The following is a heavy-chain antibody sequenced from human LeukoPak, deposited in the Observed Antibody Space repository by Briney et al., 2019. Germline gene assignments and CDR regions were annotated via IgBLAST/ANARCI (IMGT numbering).Heavy chain of an antibody. CDR3: ARVLTIRDTDFDY. V-gene: IGHV3-23*01. D-gene: IGHD3-10*01. CDR2: ISGSGGST. CDR1: GFTFSSYA. Sequence: TGGSLRLSCAASGFTFSSYAMSWVRQAPGKGLEWVSAISGSGGSTYYADSVKGRFTISRDNSKNTLYLQMSSLRAEDTAVYYCARVLTIRDTDFDYWGQGTLVTFSS. J-gene: IGHJ4*02.